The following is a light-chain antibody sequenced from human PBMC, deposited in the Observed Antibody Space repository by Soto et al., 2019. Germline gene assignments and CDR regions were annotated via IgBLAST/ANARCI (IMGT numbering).Light chain of an antibody. CDR3: SSYTTSNTRQIV. V-gene: IGLV2-14*03. CDR1: SSDVGGYNY. CDR2: DVS. J-gene: IGLJ1*01. Sequence: QSVLTQPASVSGSPEQSITISCTGTSSDVGGYNYVSWYQHHPGKAPKLIIYDVSNRPSGVSIRFSASKSDNTVSLTISGLQPEDEADYHCSSYTTSNTRQIVFGTGTKVT.